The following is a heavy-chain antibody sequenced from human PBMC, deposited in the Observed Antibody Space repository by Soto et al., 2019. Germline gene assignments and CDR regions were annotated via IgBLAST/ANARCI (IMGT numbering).Heavy chain of an antibody. CDR1: GGSISSYY. CDR3: ARGYCSGGSCYGMQLDY. CDR2: IYYSGST. Sequence: SETLSLTCTVSGGSISSYYWSWIRQPPGKGLEWIGYIYYSGSTNYNPSLKSRVTISVDTSKNQFSLKLSSVTAADTAVYYCARGYCSGGSCYGMQLDYWGQGTLVTVSS. J-gene: IGHJ4*02. V-gene: IGHV4-59*01. D-gene: IGHD2-15*01.